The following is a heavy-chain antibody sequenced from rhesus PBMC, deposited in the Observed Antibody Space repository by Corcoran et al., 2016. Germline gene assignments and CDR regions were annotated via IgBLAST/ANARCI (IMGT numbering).Heavy chain of an antibody. Sequence: QVTLKESGPALVKPTQTLTLTCTFSGFSLSTSGMGVAWCRQPPGKALEWLANIYWDDDKYYNTSLKSRLTISKDTSKNQVVLTITNMDPVDTATYYCARFYYRLDYWGQGVLVTVSS. J-gene: IGHJ4*01. V-gene: IGHV2S1*01. CDR3: ARFYYRLDY. CDR2: IYWDDDK. D-gene: IGHD3-28*01. CDR1: GFSLSTSGMG.